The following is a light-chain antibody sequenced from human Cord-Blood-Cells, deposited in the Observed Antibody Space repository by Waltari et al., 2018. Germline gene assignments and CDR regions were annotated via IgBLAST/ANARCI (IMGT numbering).Light chain of an antibody. Sequence: ENVLTQSSGTLSLSLGERATLSCRASQSVSSSYLAWYQQKPGQAPRLLIYGASSRATGIPDRFSGSGSGTDFTLTISRLEPEDFAVYYCQQYGSSPLTFGGGTKVEIK. J-gene: IGKJ4*01. CDR3: QQYGSSPLT. CDR2: GAS. V-gene: IGKV3-20*01. CDR1: QSVSSSY.